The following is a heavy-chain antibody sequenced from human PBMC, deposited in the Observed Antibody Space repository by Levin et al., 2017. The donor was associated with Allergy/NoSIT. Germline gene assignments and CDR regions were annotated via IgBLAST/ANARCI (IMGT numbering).Heavy chain of an antibody. J-gene: IGHJ4*02. Sequence: KTGGSLRLSCAASGFTFNNAWMSWVRQAPGKGLRWVGRIKSRTDGGTADYAAPVKGRFTISRDDSTHTLYLQMNSLKTEDTAVYYCTTWVNGGEDWWGQGTRVTGSS. CDR1: GFTFNNAW. CDR3: TTWVNGGEDW. CDR2: IKSRTDGGTA. D-gene: IGHD2-21*01. V-gene: IGHV3-15*01.